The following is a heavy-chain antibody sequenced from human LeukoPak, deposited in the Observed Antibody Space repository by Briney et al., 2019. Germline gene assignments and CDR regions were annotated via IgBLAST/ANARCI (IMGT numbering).Heavy chain of an antibody. D-gene: IGHD3-10*01. J-gene: IGHJ5*02. CDR2: IHTIGGA. CDR1: GGSISNYY. V-gene: IGHV4-59*01. Sequence: PSETLSLTCTVSGGSISNYYWSWIRQPPPKGLEWVGFIHTIGGANYYASLNSRATISRDTSRSQVSLQLSSVTAADTAVYPCASSKLGSLGQFDPWGEGTLGPVSS. CDR3: ASSKLGSLGQFDP.